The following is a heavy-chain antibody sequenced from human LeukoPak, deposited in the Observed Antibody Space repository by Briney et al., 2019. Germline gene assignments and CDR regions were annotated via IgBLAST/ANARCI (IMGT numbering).Heavy chain of an antibody. CDR1: GGTFSSYA. J-gene: IGHJ6*02. CDR2: IIPIFGTA. CDR3: ARLYVVVTAHYGMDV. D-gene: IGHD2-21*02. V-gene: IGHV1-69*01. Sequence: AASVKVSCKASGGTFSSYAISWVRQAPGQGLEWMGGIIPIFGTANYAQKFQGRVTITADESTSTAYMEPSSLRSEDTAVYYCARLYVVVTAHYGMDVWGQGTTVTVSS.